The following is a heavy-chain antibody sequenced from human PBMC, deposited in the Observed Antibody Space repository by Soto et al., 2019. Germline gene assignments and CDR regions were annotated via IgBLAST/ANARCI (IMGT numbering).Heavy chain of an antibody. Sequence: QVQLVESGGGVVQPGRSLRLSCAASGFTFSSYGMHWVRQAPGKGLEGVAVIWYDGSNKYYADSVKGRFTISRDNSKNTLYLQMNSLRAEDTAVYYCAREAGYDYFDYWGQGTLVTVSS. CDR1: GFTFSSYG. J-gene: IGHJ4*02. CDR3: AREAGYDYFDY. CDR2: IWYDGSNK. D-gene: IGHD3-16*01. V-gene: IGHV3-33*01.